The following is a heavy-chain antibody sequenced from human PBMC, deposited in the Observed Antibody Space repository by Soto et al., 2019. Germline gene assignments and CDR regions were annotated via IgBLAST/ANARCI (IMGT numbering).Heavy chain of an antibody. V-gene: IGHV1-69*01. D-gene: IGHD6-6*01. CDR2: LIPIFGTP. J-gene: IGHJ5*02. CDR3: VKDSAARTWFGP. CDR1: GDTFSKFS. Sequence: QVQLVQSGAEVKKPGSSVKVSCKASGDTFSKFSISWVRQAPGQGLEWMGGLIPIFGTPHYAPKFQGRLTISADESTSTIFLDLRGLGYEDTATYFCVKDSAARTWFGPWGQGTRITVSS.